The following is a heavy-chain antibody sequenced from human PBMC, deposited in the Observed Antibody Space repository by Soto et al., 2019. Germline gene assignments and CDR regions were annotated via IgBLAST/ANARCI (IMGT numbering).Heavy chain of an antibody. J-gene: IGHJ6*02. CDR3: ASPGYSYGDYYYYGMDV. CDR2: FDPEDGET. D-gene: IGHD5-18*01. CDR1: GYTLTELS. V-gene: IGHV1-24*01. Sequence: ASVKVSCKVSGYTLTELSMHWVRQAPGKGLEWMGGFDPEDGETIYAQKFQGRVTMTEDTSTDTAYMELSSLRSEDTAVYYCASPGYSYGDYYYYGMDVWGQGTTVTVSS.